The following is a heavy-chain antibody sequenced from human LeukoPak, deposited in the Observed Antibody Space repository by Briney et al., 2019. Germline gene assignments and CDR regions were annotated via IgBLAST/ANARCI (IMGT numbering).Heavy chain of an antibody. CDR1: GDSISSGDYY. CDR3: ARGVAAHPFDY. Sequence: PSETLSLTCTVSGDSISSGDYYWGWIRQPAGKGLEWIGRISSSGSTNYNPSLKSRVTISVDTSKNQFSLKLSSVTAADTAVYYCARGVAAHPFDYWGQGTLVTVSS. V-gene: IGHV4-61*02. J-gene: IGHJ4*02. CDR2: ISSSGST. D-gene: IGHD3-10*01.